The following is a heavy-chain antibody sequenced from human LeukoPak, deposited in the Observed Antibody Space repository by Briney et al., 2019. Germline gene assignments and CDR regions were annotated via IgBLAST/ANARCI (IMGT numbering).Heavy chain of an antibody. D-gene: IGHD1-7*01. CDR2: IGYDGSNK. J-gene: IGHJ4*02. CDR1: GFIFSNHG. V-gene: IGHV3-30*02. Sequence: PGGSLRLSCAVSGFIFSNHGMHWVRQAPGKGLEWGAFIGYDGSNKYYADSVKGRFTVSRDNSKNTLYLEMNSLRGEDTAVYYCVKRNSFYLDYWGQGTLVTVSS. CDR3: VKRNSFYLDY.